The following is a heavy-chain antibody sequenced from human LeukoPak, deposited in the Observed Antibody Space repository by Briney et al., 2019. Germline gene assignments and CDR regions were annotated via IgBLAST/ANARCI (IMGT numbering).Heavy chain of an antibody. V-gene: IGHV3-30-3*01. J-gene: IGHJ6*02. CDR2: ISYDGSNK. CDR1: GFTFSSYA. CDR3: ARDGNTIFGVPPRYYYYYGMDV. D-gene: IGHD3-3*01. Sequence: GRSLRLSCAASGFTFSSYAMHWVRQAPGKGLEGVAVISYDGSNKYYADSVKGRFTISRDNSKNTLYLKMNSLRAEDTAVYYCARDGNTIFGVPPRYYYYYGMDVWGQGTTVTVSS.